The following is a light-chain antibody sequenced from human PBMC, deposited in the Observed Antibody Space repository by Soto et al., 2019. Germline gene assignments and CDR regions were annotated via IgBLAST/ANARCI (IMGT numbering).Light chain of an antibody. Sequence: DIQLTQSPSSLSASVGDRVAITCRVSQGISSYLNWYRQKPGKAPKLLIHDASSLESGVPSRFSGSGSGTEFTLTINSLQPDDFATYYCQHYISYSLWTFGQGTKVDIK. CDR1: QGISSY. V-gene: IGKV1-5*01. J-gene: IGKJ1*01. CDR2: DAS. CDR3: QHYISYSLWT.